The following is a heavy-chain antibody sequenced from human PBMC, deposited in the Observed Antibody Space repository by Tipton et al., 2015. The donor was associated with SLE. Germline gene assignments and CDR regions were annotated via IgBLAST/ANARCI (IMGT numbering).Heavy chain of an antibody. CDR1: GFTFSNYA. Sequence: SLRLSCAASGFTFSNYAMHWVRQAPGKGLEWVAVISYDGSNKQYADSVKGRFTISRDNSKNTLYLQMNSLRAEDTAVYFCARRITLDYWGQGTLVTVSS. J-gene: IGHJ4*02. D-gene: IGHD3-16*01. CDR3: ARRITLDY. V-gene: IGHV3-30*04. CDR2: ISYDGSNK.